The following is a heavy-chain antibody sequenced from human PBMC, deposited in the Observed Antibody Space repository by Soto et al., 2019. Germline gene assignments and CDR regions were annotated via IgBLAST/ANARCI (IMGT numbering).Heavy chain of an antibody. Sequence: ASVKVSCKASGYTFTSYAMHWVRQAPGQRLEWMGWINAGNGNTKYSQKFQGRVTITRDTSASTAYMELSSLRSEDTAVYYCARVYCGGDCYSFDAFDIWGQGTMVTVSS. CDR3: ARVYCGGDCYSFDAFDI. J-gene: IGHJ3*02. CDR1: GYTFTSYA. CDR2: INAGNGNT. V-gene: IGHV1-3*01. D-gene: IGHD2-21*02.